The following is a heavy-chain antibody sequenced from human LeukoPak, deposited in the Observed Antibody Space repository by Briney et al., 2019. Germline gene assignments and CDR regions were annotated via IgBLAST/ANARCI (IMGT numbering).Heavy chain of an antibody. J-gene: IGHJ4*02. V-gene: IGHV3-21*04. CDR3: AKDPYGYNWNVVIDY. Sequence: PGGSLRLSCAASGFTFSSYSMNWVRQAPGKGLEWVSSISSSSSYIYYADSVKGRFTISRDNSKNTLYLQMNSLRAEDTAVYYCAKDPYGYNWNVVIDYWGQGTLVTVSS. CDR1: GFTFSSYS. D-gene: IGHD1-1*01. CDR2: ISSSSSYI.